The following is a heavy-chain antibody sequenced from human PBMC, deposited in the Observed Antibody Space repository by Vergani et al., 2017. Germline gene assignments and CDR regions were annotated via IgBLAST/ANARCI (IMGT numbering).Heavy chain of an antibody. Sequence: QVQLQESGPGLVKPSETLSLTCTVSNDSVSNTFYYWGWIRQTPGKGLEWIGSIYYSGSTYYNPSLESRVTMSVDTSKSQFSLKLSSVTAADTAVYFCARQRPGSGWSPGDFDDWGQGILVTVSS. CDR3: ARQRPGSGWSPGDFDD. CDR1: NDSVSNTFYY. V-gene: IGHV4-39*01. CDR2: IYYSGST. J-gene: IGHJ4*02. D-gene: IGHD6-19*01.